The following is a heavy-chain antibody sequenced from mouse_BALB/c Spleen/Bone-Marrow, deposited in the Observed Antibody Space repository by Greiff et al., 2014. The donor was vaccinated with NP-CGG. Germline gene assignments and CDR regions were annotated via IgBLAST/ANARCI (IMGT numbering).Heavy chain of an antibody. CDR3: TTLARSDFDY. CDR1: GYTFSNYW. J-gene: IGHJ2*01. CDR2: IYPGNSDT. Sequence: EVQLQQSGTVLARPGAAVKMSCKASGYTFSNYWMHWVNQRPGQGLEWIGTIYPGNSDTTYNQKFKGKAKLTAVTSTSTAYMELSSLTNEDSAVYYCTTLARSDFDYWGQGTTLTVSS. D-gene: IGHD3-1*01. V-gene: IGHV1-5*01.